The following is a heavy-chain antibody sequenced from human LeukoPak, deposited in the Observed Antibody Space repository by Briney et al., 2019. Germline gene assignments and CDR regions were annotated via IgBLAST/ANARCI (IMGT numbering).Heavy chain of an antibody. CDR2: IRYDGSNK. Sequence: PGGALRLSCAASGFTFSSYGMHWVRQPPGKGLEGVAFIRYDGSNKYYADSVKGRFTISRDNSKNTLYLQMNRLRAEDTAVYYCAKDRYCSSTSSQMAYFQHWGQGTLVTVSS. CDR1: GFTFSSYG. CDR3: AKDRYCSSTSSQMAYFQH. J-gene: IGHJ1*01. V-gene: IGHV3-30*02. D-gene: IGHD2-2*01.